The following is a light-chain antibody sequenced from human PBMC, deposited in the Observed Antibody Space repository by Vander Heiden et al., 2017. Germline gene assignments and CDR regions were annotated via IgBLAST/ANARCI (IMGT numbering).Light chain of an antibody. V-gene: IGKV1-16*01. Sequence: DIQMTQSPSSLSASVGDRVTITCRASHDTSNSLAWFQQKPGKAPKSLIFAASTLRGGVPSRFSGSGSGTDFILTIDSLQPEDFATYYCQQYNTYPWTFGQGTTVDMK. CDR1: HDTSNS. J-gene: IGKJ1*01. CDR2: AAS. CDR3: QQYNTYPWT.